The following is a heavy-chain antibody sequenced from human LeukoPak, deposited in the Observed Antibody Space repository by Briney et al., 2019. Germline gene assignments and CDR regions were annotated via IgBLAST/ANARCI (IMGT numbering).Heavy chain of an antibody. Sequence: SETLSLTCAVYGGSFSGYYWSWIRQPPGKGLEWIGEINHSGSTNYNPSLKSRVTISVDTSKNQFSLKLSSLTAADTAVYYCARAPYYYGSGSYSAFDIWGQGTMVTVSS. V-gene: IGHV4-34*01. CDR2: INHSGST. D-gene: IGHD3-10*01. CDR1: GGSFSGYY. J-gene: IGHJ3*02. CDR3: ARAPYYYGSGSYSAFDI.